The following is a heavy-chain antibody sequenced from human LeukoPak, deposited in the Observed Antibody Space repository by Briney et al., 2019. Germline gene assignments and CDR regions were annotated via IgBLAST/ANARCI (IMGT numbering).Heavy chain of an antibody. D-gene: IGHD5-12*01. CDR3: ARRGPNGYEFYVH. J-gene: IGHJ4*02. V-gene: IGHV2-70*11. CDR1: GLSPSTSGVC. CDR2: IDWDDDK. Sequence: ASGPALVKPTQTLTLTCTFSGLSPSTSGVCVSWIRQPPGKALEWLARIDWDDDKYYSTSLKTRLTISKDTSKNQVVLTMTNMDPVDTATYYCARRGPNGYEFYVHWGQGTLVTVSS.